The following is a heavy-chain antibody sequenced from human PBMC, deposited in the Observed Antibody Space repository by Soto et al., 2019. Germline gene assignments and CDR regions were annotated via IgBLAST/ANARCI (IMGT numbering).Heavy chain of an antibody. Sequence: SETLSLTCTVSGGSISRYYWSWFRQPPGKGLEWIGYIYYSGSTNYNPSLKSRVTISVDTSKNQFSLKLSSVTAADTAVYYCARDTWYYFDYWGQGTLVTVSS. CDR1: GGSISRYY. D-gene: IGHD2-8*01. V-gene: IGHV4-59*01. CDR3: ARDTWYYFDY. CDR2: IYYSGST. J-gene: IGHJ4*02.